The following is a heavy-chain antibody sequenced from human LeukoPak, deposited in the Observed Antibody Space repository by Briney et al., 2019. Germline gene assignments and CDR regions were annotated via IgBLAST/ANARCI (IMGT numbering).Heavy chain of an antibody. CDR1: GGSISSGDYY. J-gene: IGHJ4*02. V-gene: IGHV4-30-4*08. Sequence: SQTLSLTCAVSGGSISSGDYYWSWIRQPPGKGLEWIGYTYYSGSTNYNPSLDSRVTISVDTSKNQFSLKLSSVTAADTAVYYCARDRSHYYDSTGPIGYWGQGTLVTVSS. CDR3: ARDRSHYYDSTGPIGY. D-gene: IGHD3-22*01. CDR2: TYYSGST.